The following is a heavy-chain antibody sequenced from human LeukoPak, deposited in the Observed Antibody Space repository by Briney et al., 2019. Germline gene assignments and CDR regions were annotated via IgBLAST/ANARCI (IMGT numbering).Heavy chain of an antibody. D-gene: IGHD3-22*01. CDR3: ARDLGYYDSSGYLPFAY. CDR1: GGSISSYY. J-gene: IGHJ4*02. V-gene: IGHV4-59*01. Sequence: PSETLSLTCTVSGGSISSYYWSWIRQPPGKGLEWIRYIYYSGSTNYNPSLKSRVTISVDTSKNQFSLKLSSVTAADTAVYYCARDLGYYDSSGYLPFAYWGQRTLVTVSS. CDR2: IYYSGST.